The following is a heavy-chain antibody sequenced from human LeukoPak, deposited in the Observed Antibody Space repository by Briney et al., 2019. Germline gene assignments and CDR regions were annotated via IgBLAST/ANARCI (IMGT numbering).Heavy chain of an antibody. D-gene: IGHD1-1*01. CDR2: IYYSGST. V-gene: IGHV4-59*01. J-gene: IGHJ5*02. CDR1: GGXISSYY. CDR3: ARHGTTGTNLNWFDP. Sequence: SETLSLTCTVSGGXISSYYWSWIRQPPGKGRGWIGYIYYSGSTNYNPSLKSRVTISIDTSKSQFSLKVSSVTAADTAVYYCARHGTTGTNLNWFDPWGQGTLVTVSS.